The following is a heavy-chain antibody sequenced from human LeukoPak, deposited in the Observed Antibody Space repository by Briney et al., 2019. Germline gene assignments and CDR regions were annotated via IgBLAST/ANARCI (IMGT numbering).Heavy chain of an antibody. CDR1: GGSFSDYY. Sequence: SETLSLTCAVYGGSFSDYYWSWIRQPPGKGLEWIGEINHSGSTKYNPSLKSRVTISVDTSKNRFSLKLSSVTAADTAVHYCARFYYDSSGNYSPDAFDIWGQGTTVTVSS. CDR2: INHSGST. J-gene: IGHJ3*02. D-gene: IGHD3-22*01. CDR3: ARFYYDSSGNYSPDAFDI. V-gene: IGHV4-34*01.